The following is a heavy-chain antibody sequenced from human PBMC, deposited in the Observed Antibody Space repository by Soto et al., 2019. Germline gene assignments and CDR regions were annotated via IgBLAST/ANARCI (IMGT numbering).Heavy chain of an antibody. CDR3: ARGYCSGGSCQNNFDY. D-gene: IGHD2-15*01. CDR2: IYYSGST. Sequence: QSQTLSLTCTVSGGSISSYYWSWIRQPPGKGLEWIGYIYYSGSTNYNPSLKSRVTISVDTSKNQFSLKLSSVTAADTAVYYCARGYCSGGSCQNNFDYWGQGTLVTVSS. J-gene: IGHJ4*02. CDR1: GGSISSYY. V-gene: IGHV4-59*08.